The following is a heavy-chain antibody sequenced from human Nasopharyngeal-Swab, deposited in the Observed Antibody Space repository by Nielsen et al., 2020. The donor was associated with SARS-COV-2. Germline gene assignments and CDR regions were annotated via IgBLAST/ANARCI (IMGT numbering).Heavy chain of an antibody. CDR1: GGSFSGYY. CDR3: ARATYYGDYPLDY. CDR2: INHSGSI. J-gene: IGHJ4*02. Sequence: SETLSLTCAVYGGSFSGYYWSWIRQPPGKGLEWIGEINHSGSINYNPSLKSRVTISVDTSKNQFSLKLSSVTAADTAVYYCARATYYGDYPLDYWGQGTLVTVSS. D-gene: IGHD4-17*01. V-gene: IGHV4-34*01.